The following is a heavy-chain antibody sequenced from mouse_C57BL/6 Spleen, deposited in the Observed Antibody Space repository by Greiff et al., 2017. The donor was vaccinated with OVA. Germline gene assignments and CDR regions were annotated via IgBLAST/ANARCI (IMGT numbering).Heavy chain of an antibody. J-gene: IGHJ2*01. Sequence: EVQLQQSGPELVKPGASVKISCKASGYTFTDYYMNWVKQSPGKSLEWIGDINPNNGGTSYNQKFKGKATLTVDKSSSTAYMELRSLTSEDSAVYYCARKEVFDYWGQGTTLTVSS. CDR3: ARKEVFDY. CDR1: GYTFTDYY. CDR2: INPNNGGT. V-gene: IGHV1-26*01.